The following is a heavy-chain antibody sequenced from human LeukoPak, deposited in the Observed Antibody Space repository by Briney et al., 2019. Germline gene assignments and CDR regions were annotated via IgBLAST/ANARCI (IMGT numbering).Heavy chain of an antibody. CDR3: ARDQSSSWYRMYYYMDV. CDR1: GGTFSSYA. J-gene: IGHJ6*03. Sequence: SVKVSCKASGGTFSSYAISWVRQAPGQGLEWMGGIIPIFGTANYAQKFQGRVTITADKSTSTACMELSSLRSEDTAVYYCARDQSSSWYRMYYYMDVWGKGTTVTVSS. CDR2: IIPIFGTA. D-gene: IGHD6-13*01. V-gene: IGHV1-69*06.